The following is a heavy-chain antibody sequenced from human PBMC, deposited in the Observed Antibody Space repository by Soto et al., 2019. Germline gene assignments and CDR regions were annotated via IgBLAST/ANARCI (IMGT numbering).Heavy chain of an antibody. CDR2: INHSGNT. J-gene: IGHJ4*02. Sequence: PSETLSLTCAVYGGSFSGYYWSWIRQPPGKGLEWIGEINHSGNTNYNPSLKSRVTISVDTSKNQFSLKLSSVTAADTAVYYCTRAAPRYCSGTTCYSVRDYWGQGTLVTVSS. CDR3: TRAAPRYCSGTTCYSVRDY. CDR1: GGSFSGYY. V-gene: IGHV4-34*01. D-gene: IGHD2-15*01.